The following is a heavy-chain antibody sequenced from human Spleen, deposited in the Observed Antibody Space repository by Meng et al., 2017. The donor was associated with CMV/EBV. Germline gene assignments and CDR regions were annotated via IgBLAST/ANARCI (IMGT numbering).Heavy chain of an antibody. CDR2: ISVYTGNT. Sequence: SGSTFTRYGLSWVRQAPGQGLEWMGWISVYTGNTNFAQKLQGRVTMTTDTSTSTAYMELRNLTSDDTAVYYCARATMVRGASYYFDSWGQGTLVTVSS. J-gene: IGHJ4*01. CDR1: GSTFTRYG. V-gene: IGHV1-18*01. D-gene: IGHD3-10*01. CDR3: ARATMVRGASYYFDS.